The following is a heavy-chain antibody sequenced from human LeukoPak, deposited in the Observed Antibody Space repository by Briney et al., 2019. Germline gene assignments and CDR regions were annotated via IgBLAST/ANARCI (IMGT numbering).Heavy chain of an antibody. CDR3: ASAYTLPAAGGFNP. CDR2: ISTDGSST. V-gene: IGHV3-74*01. Sequence: PGGSLRLSCAASGFTFSSAWMHWVREAPRKGLVWVGRISTDGSSTSYADSVKGRFTISRDNDKNTLYLQMNSLRAEDTAVYYCASAYTLPAAGGFNPWGQGTLVTVSS. J-gene: IGHJ5*02. D-gene: IGHD3-16*01. CDR1: GFTFSSAW.